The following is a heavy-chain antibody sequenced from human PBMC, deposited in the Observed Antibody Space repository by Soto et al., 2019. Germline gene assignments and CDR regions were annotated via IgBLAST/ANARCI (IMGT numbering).Heavy chain of an antibody. CDR2: LNGRGSGT. Sequence: PGGSLRLSCVASGFDFRRSAMAWVRQAPGKGLEWVSALNGRGSGTYYADSVKGRFTISRDPSEDILYLQMSGLRAEDTAVYYCASXRVQSYSNSSGSFAFDIWGQGTMVTVSS. CDR3: ASXRVQSYSNSSGSFAFDI. CDR1: GFDFRRSA. D-gene: IGHD3-22*01. V-gene: IGHV3-23*01. J-gene: IGHJ3*02.